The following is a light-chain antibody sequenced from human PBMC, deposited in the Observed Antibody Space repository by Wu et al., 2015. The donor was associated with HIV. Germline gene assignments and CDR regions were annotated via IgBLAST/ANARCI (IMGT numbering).Light chain of an antibody. J-gene: IGKJ1*01. CDR3: QHYSYSSWT. CDR2: GAS. CDR1: QSITKTF. V-gene: IGKV3-20*01. Sequence: EIVLTQSPGTLSLSPGDSATLSCRASQSITKTFLIWYQQRPGQAPRVLIFGASSRATGIPDRFSGSVSGTDFTLTISSLEPEDFAVYYCQHYSYSSWTFGQGTKVEIK.